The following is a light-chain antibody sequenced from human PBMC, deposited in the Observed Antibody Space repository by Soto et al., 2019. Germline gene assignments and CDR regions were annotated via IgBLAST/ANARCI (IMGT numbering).Light chain of an antibody. Sequence: EIVLTQSPGTLSLSPGDTATLSCRASQTISSNFLAWYQQKPGQAPRLLVYTVSTRATGIPDRFSGSGSGTNFTLAISRLEPEDVAVYHCQQCGSSPWTFGQGTQVELK. V-gene: IGKV3-20*01. CDR3: QQCGSSPWT. CDR1: QTISSNF. J-gene: IGKJ1*01. CDR2: TVS.